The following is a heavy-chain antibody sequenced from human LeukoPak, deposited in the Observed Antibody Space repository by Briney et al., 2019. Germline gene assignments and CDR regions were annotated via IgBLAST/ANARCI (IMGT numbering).Heavy chain of an antibody. CDR1: GFTVSNDY. CDR2: LHIDGST. J-gene: IGHJ6*02. V-gene: IGHV3-66*01. CDR3: VKERGWGAPYYYGVDV. Sequence: GGSLRLSCAASGFTVSNDYMGWVRQAPGKGLEWVSALHIDGSTSYADSVKGRFSISRDNSKNTLYLQVNSLRDEDTAVYYCVKERGWGAPYYYGVDVWGQGTTVTVSS. D-gene: IGHD3-16*01.